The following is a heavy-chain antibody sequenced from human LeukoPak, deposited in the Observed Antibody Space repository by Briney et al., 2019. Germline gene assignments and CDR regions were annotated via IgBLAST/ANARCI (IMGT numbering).Heavy chain of an antibody. CDR3: ARDIYSSSWLNWFDP. CDR2: ISGSGGST. CDR1: GFTFNNYA. D-gene: IGHD6-13*01. J-gene: IGHJ5*02. V-gene: IGHV3-23*01. Sequence: GGSLRLSCAASGFTFNNYAMSWVRQAPGKGLEWVSGISGSGGSTYYADSVKGRFSISRDNAKNSLYLQMNSLRAEDTAVYYCARDIYSSSWLNWFDPWGQGTLVTVSS.